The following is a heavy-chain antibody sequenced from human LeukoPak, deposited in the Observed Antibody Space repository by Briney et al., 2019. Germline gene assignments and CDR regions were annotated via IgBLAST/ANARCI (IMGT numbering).Heavy chain of an antibody. Sequence: GGSLRLSCAASGFTLSSYSMNWVRQAPGKGLEWVSYISSSSTHIYYADSVKGRFTISRDNAKNSLYLQMNSLRDEDTAVYYCARDLDDYVWGSYRYMMDYWGQGTLVTVSS. CDR2: ISSSSTHI. J-gene: IGHJ4*02. CDR1: GFTLSSYS. D-gene: IGHD3-16*02. CDR3: ARDLDDYVWGSYRYMMDY. V-gene: IGHV3-21*01.